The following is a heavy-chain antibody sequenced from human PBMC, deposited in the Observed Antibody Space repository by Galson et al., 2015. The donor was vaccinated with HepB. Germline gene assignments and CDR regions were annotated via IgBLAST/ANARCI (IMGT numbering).Heavy chain of an antibody. CDR3: ARDGRGYAHFDY. J-gene: IGHJ4*02. D-gene: IGHD5-12*01. Sequence: SLRLSCAASGFTFSSYSMNWVRQAPGKGLEWVSSISSSSSYIYYADSVKGRLTISRDNAKNSLYLQMNSLRAEDTAVYYCARDGRGYAHFDYWGQGTLVTVSS. CDR1: GFTFSSYS. V-gene: IGHV3-21*01. CDR2: ISSSSSYI.